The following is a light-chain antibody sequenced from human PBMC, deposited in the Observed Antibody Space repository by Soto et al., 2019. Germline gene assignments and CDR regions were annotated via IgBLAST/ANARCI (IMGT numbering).Light chain of an antibody. V-gene: IGLV2-14*01. CDR2: DVT. CDR3: CSYTSSSTYV. Sequence: QSVLTQPASVSGSPGQSITISCTGTGSDVGGYNYVSWYQKYPGKAPKLMIYDVTNRPSGVSNRFSGSKSGNTAALIIFGLQAEDEADYYCCSYTSSSTYVFGTGTKLTVL. CDR1: GSDVGGYNY. J-gene: IGLJ1*01.